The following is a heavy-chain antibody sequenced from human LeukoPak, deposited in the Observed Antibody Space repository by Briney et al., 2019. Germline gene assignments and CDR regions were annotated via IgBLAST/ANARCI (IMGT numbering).Heavy chain of an antibody. D-gene: IGHD4-17*01. V-gene: IGHV4-59*12. J-gene: IGHJ3*02. Sequence: PSETLSLTCTVSGGSFSTYYWSWIRQPPGKGLEWIGGIYYSGSTNYNPSLKSRVTISVDTSKNQFSLKLGSVTAADTAAFYCARDYGDYVGAFDIWGQGTMVTVSS. CDR1: GGSFSTYY. CDR2: IYYSGST. CDR3: ARDYGDYVGAFDI.